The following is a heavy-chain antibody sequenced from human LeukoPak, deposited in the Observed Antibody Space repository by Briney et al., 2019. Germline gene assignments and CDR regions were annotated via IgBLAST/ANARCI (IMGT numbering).Heavy chain of an antibody. J-gene: IGHJ4*02. CDR2: INPNSGGT. CDR3: ARAGKVVVAPPDY. D-gene: IGHD3-22*01. CDR1: GYTFTGYY. Sequence: ASVKVSCKASGYTFTGYYMHWVRQAPGQGLEWMGWINPNSGGTNYAQKFQGRVTMTRDTSISTAYMELSRLRSDDTAVYYCARAGKVVVAPPDYWGQGTLVIVSS. V-gene: IGHV1-2*02.